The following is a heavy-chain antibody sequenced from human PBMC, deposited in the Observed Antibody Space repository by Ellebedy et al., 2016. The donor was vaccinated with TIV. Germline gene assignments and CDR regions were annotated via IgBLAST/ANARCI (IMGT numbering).Heavy chain of an antibody. J-gene: IGHJ6*02. CDR1: GYTFTGYY. D-gene: IGHD3-22*01. CDR3: ARDSRNRARYYDSSGYYWYYDGMDV. CDR2: INPNSGGT. Sequence: ASVKVSCXASGYTFTGYYIHWVRQPPAQGLEWMGWINPNSGGTNYAQKFQGWVTMTRDTYISTAYMELSRLRSDDTAVYYCARDSRNRARYYDSSGYYWYYDGMDVWGQGTTVTVSS. V-gene: IGHV1-2*04.